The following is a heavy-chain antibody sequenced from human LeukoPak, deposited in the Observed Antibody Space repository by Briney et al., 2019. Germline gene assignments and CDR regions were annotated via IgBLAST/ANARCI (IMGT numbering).Heavy chain of an antibody. CDR2: IYHSGST. Sequence: PSETLSLTCTVSGGSISSYYWSWIRQPPGKGLEWIGYIYHSGSTYYNPSLKSRVTISVDRSKNQFSLKLSSVTAADTAVYYCARVPLDRTNIVVVPAAISHPGAFDIWGQGTMVTVSS. D-gene: IGHD2-2*02. V-gene: IGHV4-59*12. J-gene: IGHJ3*02. CDR3: ARVPLDRTNIVVVPAAISHPGAFDI. CDR1: GGSISSYY.